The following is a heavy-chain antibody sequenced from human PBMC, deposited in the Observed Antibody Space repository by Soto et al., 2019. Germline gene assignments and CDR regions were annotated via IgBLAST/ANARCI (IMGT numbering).Heavy chain of an antibody. V-gene: IGHV3-30*18. CDR2: ISYDGSNK. D-gene: IGHD2-15*01. Sequence: QVQLVESGGGVVQPGRSLRLSCAASGFTFSSYGMHWVRQAPGKGLVWVAVISYDGSNKYYADSVKGRFTISRDNSKNTLYLQMNSLRAEDTAVYYCAKDRGEIVVVAATLIDYWGQGTLVTVSS. J-gene: IGHJ4*02. CDR1: GFTFSSYG. CDR3: AKDRGEIVVVAATLIDY.